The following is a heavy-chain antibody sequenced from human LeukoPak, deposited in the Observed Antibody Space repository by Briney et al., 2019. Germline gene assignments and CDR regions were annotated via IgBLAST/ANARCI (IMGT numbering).Heavy chain of an antibody. Sequence: PGGSLRLSCAASGFTFSTYAVNWVRQAPGKGLEWVSSISSSSSYIYYADSVKGRFTISRDNAKNSLYLQMNSLRAEDTAVYYCAREITGTTIPYYYYYMDVWGKGTTVTVSS. CDR2: ISSSSSYI. D-gene: IGHD1-7*01. CDR1: GFTFSTYA. J-gene: IGHJ6*03. CDR3: AREITGTTIPYYYYYMDV. V-gene: IGHV3-21*01.